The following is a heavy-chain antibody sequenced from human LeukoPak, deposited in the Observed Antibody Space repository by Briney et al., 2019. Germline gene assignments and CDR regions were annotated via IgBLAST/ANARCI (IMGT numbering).Heavy chain of an antibody. CDR2: IYYSGST. V-gene: IGHV4-59*01. CDR3: ARGYYGDYQNY. CDR1: GGSISSYY. D-gene: IGHD4-17*01. J-gene: IGHJ4*02. Sequence: SETLSLTCTVSGGSISSYYWSWIRQPPGEGLEWIGYIYYSGSTNYNPSLKSRVTISVDTSKNQFSLKLSSVTAADTAVYYCARGYYGDYQNYWGQGTLVTVSS.